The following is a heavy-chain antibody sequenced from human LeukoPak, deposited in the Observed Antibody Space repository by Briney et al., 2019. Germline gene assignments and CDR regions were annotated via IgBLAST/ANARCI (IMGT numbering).Heavy chain of an antibody. CDR3: AQETVAAPPIDY. CDR2: ISGSAYST. Sequence: PGGSLRLSCAASGFTSSSYAMSWVRQAPGKRLEWVSAISGSAYSTYYADSVKGRFTISRDNSKNTLYLQMNSLRAEDTAVYYCAQETVAAPPIDYWGQGTLVTVSS. V-gene: IGHV3-23*01. J-gene: IGHJ4*02. CDR1: GFTSSSYA. D-gene: IGHD6-19*01.